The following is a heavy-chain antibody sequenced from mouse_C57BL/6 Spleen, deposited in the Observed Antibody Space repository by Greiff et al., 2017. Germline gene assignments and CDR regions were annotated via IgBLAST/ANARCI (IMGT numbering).Heavy chain of an antibody. CDR3: ARGGYYEYFDV. CDR2: ISYDGSN. Sequence: EVKLQESGPGLVKPSQSLSLTCSVTGYSITSGYYWNWIRQFPGNKLEWMGYISYDGSNNYNPSLKNRISITRDPSKNQFFLKLNSVTTEDTATDYCARGGYYEYFDVWGTGTTVTVSS. D-gene: IGHD2-3*01. CDR1: GYSITSGYY. J-gene: IGHJ1*03. V-gene: IGHV3-6*01.